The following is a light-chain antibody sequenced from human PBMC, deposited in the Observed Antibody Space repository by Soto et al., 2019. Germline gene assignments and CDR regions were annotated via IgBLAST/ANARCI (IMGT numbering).Light chain of an antibody. CDR3: AAWDDRLSGTV. V-gene: IGLV1-47*01. CDR2: RNN. CDR1: INNIGTNY. Sequence: QSVLTQPPSASGTPGQRVTISCSGSINNIGTNYVFWYQQLPGTAPKLLIFRNNQRPSGVPDRFSGSKSGTSASLAISGLRSEDEATFYCAAWDDRLSGTVFGGGTQLTVL. J-gene: IGLJ7*01.